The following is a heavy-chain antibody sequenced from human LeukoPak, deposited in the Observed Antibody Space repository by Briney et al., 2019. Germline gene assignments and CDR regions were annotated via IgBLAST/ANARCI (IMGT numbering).Heavy chain of an antibody. CDR1: GFSFRRYS. Sequence: GGSLRLSCVASGFSFRRYSMNWVRQAPGKGLVWVSTISSGTVSYIYYADSVRGRFTISRDNAKNPLYLQMNSLRAEDTAVYYCARCSGVFGSSGYWGQGTLVTVSS. V-gene: IGHV3-21*01. CDR3: ARCSGVFGSSGY. D-gene: IGHD6-6*01. J-gene: IGHJ4*02. CDR2: ISSGTVSYI.